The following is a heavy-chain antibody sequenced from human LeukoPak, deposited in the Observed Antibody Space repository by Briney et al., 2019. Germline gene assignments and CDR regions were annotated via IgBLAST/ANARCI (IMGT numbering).Heavy chain of an antibody. CDR2: INHSGST. V-gene: IGHV4-34*01. Sequence: SETLSLTCAVYGGSFSGYYWSWIRQPPGKGLEWIGEINHSGSTNYNPSLKSRVTISVDTSKNQFSLKLSSATAADTAVYYCARGTPPPYYFDYWGQGTLVTVSS. D-gene: IGHD4-23*01. CDR3: ARGTPPPYYFDY. CDR1: GGSFSGYY. J-gene: IGHJ4*02.